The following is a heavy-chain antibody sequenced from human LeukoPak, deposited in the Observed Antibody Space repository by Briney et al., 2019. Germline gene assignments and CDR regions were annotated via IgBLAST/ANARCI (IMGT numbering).Heavy chain of an antibody. J-gene: IGHJ4*02. CDR2: IYSSSNT. V-gene: IGHV3-66*01. Sequence: GGSLRLSCAASGFTVISNYMSWVRQAPGKGLEWVSVIYSSSNTYYADSVRGRFTISRDNFKNTVYLQMNSLRAEDTAVYYCARGYFDNWGQGTLVTVSS. CDR1: GFTVISNY. CDR3: ARGYFDN.